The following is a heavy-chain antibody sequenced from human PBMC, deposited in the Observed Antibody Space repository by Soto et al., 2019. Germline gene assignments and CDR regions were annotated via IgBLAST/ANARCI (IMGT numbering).Heavy chain of an antibody. CDR3: ARFTGGSYNTYYFYYGMDV. CDR1: GYTFTSYG. Sequence: ASVKVSCKASGYTFTSYGISWVRQAPGQGLDWMGWISAYNGNTKYAQDLQGRVTMTTDTSTSTAYMELRSLRSEDTAVYYCARFTGGSYNTYYFYYGMDVWGQGTTLTVSS. D-gene: IGHD2-15*01. V-gene: IGHV1-18*04. CDR2: ISAYNGNT. J-gene: IGHJ6*02.